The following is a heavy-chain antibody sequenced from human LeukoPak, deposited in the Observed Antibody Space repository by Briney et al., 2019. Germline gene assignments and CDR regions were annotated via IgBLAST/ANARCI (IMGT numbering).Heavy chain of an antibody. D-gene: IGHD1-20*01. CDR3: VRDRGGGNWLDY. J-gene: IGHJ4*02. V-gene: IGHV1-24*01. Sequence: ASVKVSCKVSGYTLTELSMHWVRQAPGKGLEWMGGFDPEDGETIYAQKFQGRVTMTEDTSTDTAYMELSSLRSEDTAVYFCVRDRGGGNWLDYWGQGTLVTVSS. CDR1: GYTLTELS. CDR2: FDPEDGET.